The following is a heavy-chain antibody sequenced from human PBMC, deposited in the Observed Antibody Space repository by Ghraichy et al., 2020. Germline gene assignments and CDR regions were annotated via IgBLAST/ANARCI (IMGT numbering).Heavy chain of an antibody. Sequence: ASVKVSCKASGYTFTSYDINWVRQATGQGLEWMGWMNPNSGNTGYAQKFQGRVTMTRNTSISTAYMELSRLRSEDTAGYYCARVYDILTGYYGVLGYWGQGTLVTVSS. CDR1: GYTFTSYD. CDR2: MNPNSGNT. J-gene: IGHJ4*02. V-gene: IGHV1-8*01. D-gene: IGHD3-9*01. CDR3: ARVYDILTGYYGVLGY.